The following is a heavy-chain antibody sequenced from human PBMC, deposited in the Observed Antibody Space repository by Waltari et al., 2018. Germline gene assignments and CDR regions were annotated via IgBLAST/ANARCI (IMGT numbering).Heavy chain of an antibody. D-gene: IGHD3-10*01. V-gene: IGHV4-34*01. CDR1: GGSFSGYY. CDR2: INHIGST. Sequence: QVQLQQWGAGLLKPSETLSLTCAVYGGSFSGYYWSWIRQPPGKGLEWIGEINHIGSTNYNPSLKSRVTISVDTSKNQFSLKLSSVTAADTAVYYCARGARGYYYYYGMDVWGQGTTVTVSS. J-gene: IGHJ6*02. CDR3: ARGARGYYYYYGMDV.